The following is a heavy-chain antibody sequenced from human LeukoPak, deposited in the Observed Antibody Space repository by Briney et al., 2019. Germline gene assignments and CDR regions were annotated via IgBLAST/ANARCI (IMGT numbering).Heavy chain of an antibody. CDR3: ARPAGWELLTGAFDY. Sequence: GGSLRLSCAASGFTFSSYSMNWVRQAPGKGLEWVSSISSSSSYIYYADSVKGRFTISRDNAKNSLYLQMNSLRAEDTAVYYCARPAGWELLTGAFDYWGQGTLVAVSS. CDR2: ISSSSSYI. J-gene: IGHJ4*02. CDR1: GFTFSSYS. D-gene: IGHD1-26*01. V-gene: IGHV3-21*01.